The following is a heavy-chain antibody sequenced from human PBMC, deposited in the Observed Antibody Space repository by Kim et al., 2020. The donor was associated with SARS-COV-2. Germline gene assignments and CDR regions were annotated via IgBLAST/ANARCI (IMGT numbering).Heavy chain of an antibody. V-gene: IGHV1-18*01. CDR3: ARARVVVPAAMFGMDV. Sequence: ASVKVSCKASGYTFTSYGISWVRQAPGQGREWMGWISAYNGNTNYAQKLQGRVTMTTDTSTTTAYMELRSLRSDDTAVYYCARARVVVPAAMFGMDVWGQGTTVTVSS. CDR2: ISAYNGNT. D-gene: IGHD2-2*01. CDR1: GYTFTSYG. J-gene: IGHJ6*02.